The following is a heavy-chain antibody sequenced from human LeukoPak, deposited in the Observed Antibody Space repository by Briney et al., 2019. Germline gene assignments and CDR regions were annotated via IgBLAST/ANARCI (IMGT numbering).Heavy chain of an antibody. J-gene: IGHJ6*02. Sequence: GGSLRLSCAASGFTFSDYYMSWIRQAPGKGLEWVSYISSSSTYKYNADSVKGRFTISRDDAKNSLYLQMNSLRAEDTAVYYCAKDIAAATRRDYYYYGLDVWGQGTTVTVSS. D-gene: IGHD2-15*01. CDR3: AKDIAAATRRDYYYYGLDV. V-gene: IGHV3-11*06. CDR2: ISSSSTYK. CDR1: GFTFSDYY.